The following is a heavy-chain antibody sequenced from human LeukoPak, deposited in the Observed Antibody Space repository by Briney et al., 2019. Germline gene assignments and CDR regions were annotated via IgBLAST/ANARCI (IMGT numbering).Heavy chain of an antibody. J-gene: IGHJ5*02. CDR1: GGSISSYY. D-gene: IGHD6-13*01. V-gene: IGHV4-59*01. CDR3: ARERKSSFWFDP. Sequence: PSETLSLTCSVSGGSISSYYWSWIRQPPGKGLEWIGYIYYSGSTNYNPSLKSRVTISVDTSKNQFSLKLSSVTAADTAVYYCARERKSSFWFDPWGQGTLVTVSS. CDR2: IYYSGST.